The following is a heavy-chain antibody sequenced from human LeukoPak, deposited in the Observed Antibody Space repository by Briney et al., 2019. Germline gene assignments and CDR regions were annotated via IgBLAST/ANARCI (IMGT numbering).Heavy chain of an antibody. CDR1: GYTFTSYG. J-gene: IGHJ4*02. V-gene: IGHV1-18*01. CDR2: ISTYNGNT. D-gene: IGHD2-2*01. Sequence: ASVKVSRKASGYTFTSYGISWVRQAPGQGLEWMGWISTYNGNTNYAQKLQGRVTMTTDTSTSTAYMELRSLRSDDTAVYYCARGGYCSSISCAYYFDYWGQGTLVTVSS. CDR3: ARGGYCSSISCAYYFDY.